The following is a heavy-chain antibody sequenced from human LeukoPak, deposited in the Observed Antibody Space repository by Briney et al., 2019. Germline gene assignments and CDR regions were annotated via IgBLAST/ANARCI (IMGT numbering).Heavy chain of an antibody. J-gene: IGHJ5*02. D-gene: IGHD1-26*01. CDR1: GGSISSSSYY. CDR2: IYYSGST. V-gene: IGHV4-39*07. CDR3: ARGGKYSGWFDP. Sequence: SETLSLTCTVSGGSISSSSYYWGWIRQPPGKGLEWIGSIYYSGSTYYNPSLKSRVTISVDTSKNQFSLKLSSVTAADTAVYYCARGGKYSGWFDPWGQGTLVTVSS.